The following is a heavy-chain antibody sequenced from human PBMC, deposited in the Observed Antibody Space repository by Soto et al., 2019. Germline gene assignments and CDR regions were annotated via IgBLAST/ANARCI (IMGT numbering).Heavy chain of an antibody. CDR3: TRSAISPYGGLIGPFDY. V-gene: IGHV1-3*05. CDR2: INPANGNT. Sequence: QVQLAQSGAEERKPGASVKVSCEATGYTFTAYAMHWVRQAPGQRLEWMGWINPANGNTKYSQKFQGRLTITSDTSANTVSMERNSLTSEDTAMYYCTRSAISPYGGLIGPFDYWGQGNLVTVSS. D-gene: IGHD3-16*02. J-gene: IGHJ4*02. CDR1: GYTFTAYA.